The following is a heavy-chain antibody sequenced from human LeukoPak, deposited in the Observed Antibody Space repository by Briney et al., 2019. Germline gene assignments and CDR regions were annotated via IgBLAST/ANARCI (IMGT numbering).Heavy chain of an antibody. J-gene: IGHJ5*02. CDR2: INHSGST. V-gene: IGHV4-34*01. D-gene: IGHD3-3*01. Sequence: GSLRLSCAASGFIFSSYAMSWIRQPPGKGLEWIGEINHSGSTNYNPSLKSRVTISVDTSKNQFSLKLSSVTAADTAVYYCARSLFWSGYYMGKYNWFDPWGQGTLVTVSS. CDR3: ARSLFWSGYYMGKYNWFDP. CDR1: GFIFSSYA.